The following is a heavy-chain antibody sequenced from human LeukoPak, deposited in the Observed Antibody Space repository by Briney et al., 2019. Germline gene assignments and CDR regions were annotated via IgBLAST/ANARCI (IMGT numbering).Heavy chain of an antibody. J-gene: IGHJ4*02. CDR3: ARVSGTQPLHGHGAHDY. CDR2: INPNSGGT. V-gene: IGHV1-2*06. CDR1: GYTFTGYY. D-gene: IGHD1-1*01. Sequence: ASVKVSCKASGYTFTGYYMHWVRQAPGQGLEWMGRINPNSGGTNYAQKFQGRVTMTRDTSISTAYMELSRLRSDDTAVYYYARVSGTQPLHGHGAHDYWGQGTLVTVSS.